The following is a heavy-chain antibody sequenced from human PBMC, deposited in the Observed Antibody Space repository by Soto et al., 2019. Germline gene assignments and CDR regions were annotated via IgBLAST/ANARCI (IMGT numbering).Heavy chain of an antibody. CDR2: IHSSGRT. Sequence: QVQLQEAGPGLVKPSQTLSLTCSVSGDSIDSVDLYWSWIRQPPGKGLEWIGYIHSSGRTYYNPSLEGLLSISLDTSKNQFSLKMTSVTAADTAVYYRAGGDYDNWFDPWGQGTLVTVSS. CDR3: AGGDYDNWFDP. J-gene: IGHJ5*02. V-gene: IGHV4-30-4*01. D-gene: IGHD3-16*01. CDR1: GDSIDSVDLY.